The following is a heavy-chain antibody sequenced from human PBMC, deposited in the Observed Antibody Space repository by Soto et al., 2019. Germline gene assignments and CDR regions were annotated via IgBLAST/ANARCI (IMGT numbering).Heavy chain of an antibody. D-gene: IGHD1-26*01. Sequence: ASVKVSCKASGYTFTSYGISWVRQAPGQGLEWMGWISAYNGNTNYAQKLQGRITITTNTSTNTTNMELRGVRSDDAAVYYCARENGVGAPDYWGQGTLVSVSS. CDR1: GYTFTSYG. V-gene: IGHV1-18*01. CDR2: ISAYNGNT. CDR3: ARENGVGAPDY. J-gene: IGHJ4*02.